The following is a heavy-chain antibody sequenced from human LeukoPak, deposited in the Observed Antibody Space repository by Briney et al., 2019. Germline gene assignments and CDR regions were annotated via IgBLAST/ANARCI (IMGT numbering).Heavy chain of an antibody. CDR3: ARGVPAAGDPDWFDP. Sequence: ASETLSLTCTVSGGSISGFYWSWLRQPPGKGLEYIGYIYYSGNTNYNPSLMSRVTISVDTSKNQFYLNLTSVTVADTALYYCARGVPAAGDPDWFDPWGQGALVTVSS. V-gene: IGHV4-59*01. CDR2: IYYSGNT. J-gene: IGHJ5*02. CDR1: GGSISGFY. D-gene: IGHD6-13*01.